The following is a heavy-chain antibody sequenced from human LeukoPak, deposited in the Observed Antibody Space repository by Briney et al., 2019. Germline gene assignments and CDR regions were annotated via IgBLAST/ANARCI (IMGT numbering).Heavy chain of an antibody. CDR1: GGSISSINW. CDR2: IYHSGTT. J-gene: IGHJ2*01. Sequence: SGTLSLTCTVSGGSISSINWWSWVRQPPGKGLEWIGEIYHSGTTNYNPSLKSRVTMSVDKSKNQFSLKLSSVTAADTAVYYCARRGAGSSGYYAYWYFDLWGRGTLVTVSS. D-gene: IGHD3-22*01. CDR3: ARRGAGSSGYYAYWYFDL. V-gene: IGHV4-4*02.